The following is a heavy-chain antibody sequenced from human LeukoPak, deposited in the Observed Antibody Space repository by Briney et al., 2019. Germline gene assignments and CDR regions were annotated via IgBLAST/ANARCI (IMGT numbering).Heavy chain of an antibody. D-gene: IGHD3-10*01. CDR1: GGSFSGFY. CDR2: VHHSGST. CDR3: ARVRGNSASPRRTLDY. Sequence: PSETLSLTCAVYGGSFSGFYWTWLRQSPGKGLEWIGEVHHSGSTNYFSSLKSRVTISVDTSKNQFSLNLTSVTAADTAVYFCARVRGNSASPRRTLDYWGQGTVVTVSS. V-gene: IGHV4-34*01. J-gene: IGHJ4*02.